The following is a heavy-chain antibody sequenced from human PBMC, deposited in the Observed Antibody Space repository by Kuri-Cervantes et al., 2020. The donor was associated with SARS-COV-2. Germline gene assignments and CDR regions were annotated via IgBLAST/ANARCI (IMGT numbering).Heavy chain of an antibody. CDR2: ISGSGGST. Sequence: GESLKISCAASGFTFSSYAMSWVRQAPGKGLEWVSAISGSGGSTYYADSVRGRFTSSRDNSKNTLYLQMNSSRAEDTAVYYCAKKAVGSSTSTVYYYYYMDIWGKGTTVTVSS. D-gene: IGHD2-2*01. V-gene: IGHV3-23*01. CDR1: GFTFSSYA. J-gene: IGHJ6*03. CDR3: AKKAVGSSTSTVYYYYYMDI.